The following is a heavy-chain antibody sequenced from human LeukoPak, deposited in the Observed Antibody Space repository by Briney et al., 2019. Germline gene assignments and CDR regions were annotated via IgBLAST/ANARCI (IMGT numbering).Heavy chain of an antibody. V-gene: IGHV3-30*04. J-gene: IGHJ4*02. CDR2: ISHDGSNE. D-gene: IGHD6-13*01. CDR3: ASESTGQQFDY. CDR1: GFTFRSYA. Sequence: GGSLRLSCAASGFTFRSYAMHWVRQAPGKGLEWVTFISHDGSNEYCADSVKGRFTTSRDNSKNTLYLQMNSLRAEDTAVYYCASESTGQQFDYWGQGTLVTVSS.